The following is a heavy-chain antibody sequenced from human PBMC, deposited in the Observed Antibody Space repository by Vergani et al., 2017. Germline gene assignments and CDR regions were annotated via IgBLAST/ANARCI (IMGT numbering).Heavy chain of an antibody. Sequence: QVQLHESGPGLVKPSQTLSLTCTVSGGSITSGSFYWSWIRQPAGKGLEWIGRIHSSGTTNYNPSLKSRVTLSLDTSKNQLSLRMTSVTAADTDVYYCAGESWTSELRGVYWFDTWGQGTLVSVSS. CDR1: GGSITSGSFY. D-gene: IGHD3-10*01. J-gene: IGHJ5*01. V-gene: IGHV4-61*02. CDR2: IHSSGTT. CDR3: AGESWTSELRGVYWFDT.